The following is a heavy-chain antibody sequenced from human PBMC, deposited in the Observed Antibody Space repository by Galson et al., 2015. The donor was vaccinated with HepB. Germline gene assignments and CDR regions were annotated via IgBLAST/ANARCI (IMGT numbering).Heavy chain of an antibody. V-gene: IGHV1-69*06. J-gene: IGHJ5*02. CDR1: GGTFSSYA. Sequence: SVKVSCKASGGTFSSYAISWVRQAPGQGLEWMGGIIPIFGTANYAQKFQGRVTITADKSTSTAYMELSSLRSEDTAVYYCARGGHYYDSSGYYRGRWFDPWGQGTLVTVSS. CDR3: ARGGHYYDSSGYYRGRWFDP. D-gene: IGHD3-22*01. CDR2: IIPIFGTA.